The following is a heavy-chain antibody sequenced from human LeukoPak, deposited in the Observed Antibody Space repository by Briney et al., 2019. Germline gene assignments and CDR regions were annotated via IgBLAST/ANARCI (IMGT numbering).Heavy chain of an antibody. CDR1: GLTVNSKY. CDR2: IYSGGST. CDR3: TGDVYQH. D-gene: IGHD1-14*01. J-gene: IGHJ1*01. V-gene: IGHV3-53*01. Sequence: GGSLRLSCAASGLTVNSKYMSWVRQAPGKGLEWVSIIYSGGSTNYADSVKGRFTISREHSKNTVYLQMNSLRAEDTAVYYCTGDVYQHWGQGTLVTV.